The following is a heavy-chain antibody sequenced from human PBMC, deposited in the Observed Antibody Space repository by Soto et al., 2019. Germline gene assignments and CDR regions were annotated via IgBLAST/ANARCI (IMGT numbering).Heavy chain of an antibody. CDR2: IKQDGSEK. CDR1: GFTFSSYW. V-gene: IGHV3-7*03. J-gene: IGHJ4*02. CDR3: ARSYSSSWYNRIYFDY. Sequence: GSLRLSCAASGFTFSSYWMGWVRQAPGKGLEWVANIKQDGSEKYYVDSVKGRFTVSRDNAKNSLYLQMNSLRAEDTAVYYCARSYSSSWYNRIYFDYWGQGTLVTVSS. D-gene: IGHD6-13*01.